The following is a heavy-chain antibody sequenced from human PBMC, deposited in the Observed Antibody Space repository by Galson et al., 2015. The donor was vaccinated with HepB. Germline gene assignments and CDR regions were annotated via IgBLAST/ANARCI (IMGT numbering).Heavy chain of an antibody. CDR3: ANLHGGCY. V-gene: IGHV3-48*04. CDR1: GFTFSSSS. CDR2: ISGNSKSS. J-gene: IGHJ4*02. Sequence: SLRLSCAAYGFTFSSSSMSWVREAPGEGPEWGSYISGNSKSSKYADSVKGRFTIFRDNAKNSLFLQMNSLRAEDTAVYYCANLHGGCYWGQGTLVTVSS. D-gene: IGHD4-11*01.